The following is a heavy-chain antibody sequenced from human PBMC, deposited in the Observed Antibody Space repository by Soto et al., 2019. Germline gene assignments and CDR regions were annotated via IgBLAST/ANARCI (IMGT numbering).Heavy chain of an antibody. J-gene: IGHJ4*01. CDR3: ATIRFLGGPLRFED. CDR1: GGLISKYS. D-gene: IGHD5-12*01. Sequence: QVQLVQSGAEVRKPGSSVKVSCKTSGGLISKYSFNWVRQAPGQGLEWMGGVLPISGSTDYAQKFQGRLTITADRSTSTVYMELSRLRSDDTANYYCATIRFLGGPLRFEDGGQGMLISVSS. CDR2: VLPISGST. V-gene: IGHV1-69*06.